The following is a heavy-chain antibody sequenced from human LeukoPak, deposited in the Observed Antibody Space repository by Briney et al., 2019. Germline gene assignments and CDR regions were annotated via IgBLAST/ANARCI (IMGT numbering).Heavy chain of an antibody. J-gene: IGHJ4*02. V-gene: IGHV3-21*01. CDR3: AIDRYSSGWYTFGY. CDR2: ISSSSSYI. CDR1: GFTFSNFG. D-gene: IGHD6-19*01. Sequence: KPGGSLRLSCAASGFTFSNFGINCVRQTPGKGLEWVSSISSSSSYISYADSVKGRFTISRDNAKNSLDLQMNSLRAEDTAVYYCAIDRYSSGWYTFGYWGQGTLVTVSS.